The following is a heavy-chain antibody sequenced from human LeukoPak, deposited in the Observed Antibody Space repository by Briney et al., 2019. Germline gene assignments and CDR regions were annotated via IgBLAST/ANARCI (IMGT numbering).Heavy chain of an antibody. CDR1: GYSFPNYW. D-gene: IGHD2-21*02. Sequence: GESLKISCKGSGYSFPNYWIGWVRQMPGQGLEWMGIIYPADSDTRYSPSFQGQVTISADKSISTAYLQWSSLKASDTAMYYCARTYCGGDCYYSYLDYWGQGTLVTVSS. CDR2: IYPADSDT. J-gene: IGHJ4*02. CDR3: ARTYCGGDCYYSYLDY. V-gene: IGHV5-51*01.